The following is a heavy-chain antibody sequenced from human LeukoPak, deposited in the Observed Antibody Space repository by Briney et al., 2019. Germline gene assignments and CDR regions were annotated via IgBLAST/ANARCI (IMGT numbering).Heavy chain of an antibody. D-gene: IGHD6-13*01. CDR2: ISSCGCTI. CDR1: GFTFSAYE. Sequence: GGSLRLSCAASGFTFSAYEMNWVRQAPGKGLEWISYISSCGCTIYYADSVTRLFTISRDNAEHTLSLHMHSLRTEDTGVYLCARDLSSWDVLDYWGQGTLVTVSS. V-gene: IGHV3-48*03. J-gene: IGHJ4*02. CDR3: ARDLSSWDVLDY.